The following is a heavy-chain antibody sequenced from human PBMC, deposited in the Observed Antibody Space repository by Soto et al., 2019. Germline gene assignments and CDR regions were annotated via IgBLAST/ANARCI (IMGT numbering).Heavy chain of an antibody. CDR3: ARGGEQWLGQDWFDP. CDR1: GGTFSSYA. CDR2: IIPIFGTA. Sequence: QVQLVQSGAEVKKPGSSVKVSCKASGGTFSSYAISWVRQAPGQGLEWMGGIIPIFGTANYAQKFQGRGTIPADESTSTAYMELSSLRSGDTAVYHCARGGEQWLGQDWFDPWGQGTLVTVSS. J-gene: IGHJ5*02. V-gene: IGHV1-69*12. D-gene: IGHD6-19*01.